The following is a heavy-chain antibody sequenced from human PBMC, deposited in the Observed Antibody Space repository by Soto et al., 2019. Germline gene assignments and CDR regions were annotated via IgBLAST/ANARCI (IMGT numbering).Heavy chain of an antibody. V-gene: IGHV1-46*01. CDR3: ARNVGLRPFNSSGSGYYYYYMNA. D-gene: IGHD6-19*01. CDR1: GYTFTSYY. Sequence: GASVKVSCKASGYTFTSYYMHWVRQAPGQGLEWMGIINPSGGSTSYAQKFQGRVTMTRDTSTSTVYMELSSLRSEDTAVYYWARNVGLRPFNSSGSGYYYYYMNAWGKGTRVTVS. J-gene: IGHJ6*03. CDR2: INPSGGST.